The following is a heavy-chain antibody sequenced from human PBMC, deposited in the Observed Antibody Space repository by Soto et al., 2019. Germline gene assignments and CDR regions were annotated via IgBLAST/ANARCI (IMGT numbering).Heavy chain of an antibody. CDR3: ARGWRAGDYYYYGMDV. CDR2: IIPIFGTA. V-gene: IGHV1-69*12. D-gene: IGHD7-27*01. Sequence: QVQLVQSGAAVKKPGSSVKVSCRASGGTFSSYAISWVRQAPGQGLEWMGGIIPIFGTANYAQKFQGRVTITADESTSTAYMELRRLRSEDTAVYYCARGWRAGDYYYYGMDVWGQGTTVTVSS. CDR1: GGTFSSYA. J-gene: IGHJ6*02.